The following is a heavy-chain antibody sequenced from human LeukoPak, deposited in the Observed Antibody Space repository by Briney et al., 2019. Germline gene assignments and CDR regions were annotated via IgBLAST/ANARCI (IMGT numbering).Heavy chain of an antibody. CDR1: GGSFSGYY. D-gene: IGHD6-13*01. J-gene: IGHJ4*02. Sequence: SETLSLTCAVYGGSFSGYYWSWMRQPPEKGLEWIGYIYYSGSTNYNPSLKSRVTISVDTSKNQFSLKLSSVTAADTAVYYCAREVRSSSWYGHFDYWGQGTLVTVSS. CDR2: IYYSGST. V-gene: IGHV4-59*13. CDR3: AREVRSSSWYGHFDY.